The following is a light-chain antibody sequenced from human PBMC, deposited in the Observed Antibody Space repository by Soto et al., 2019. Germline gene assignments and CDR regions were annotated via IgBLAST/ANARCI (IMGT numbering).Light chain of an antibody. Sequence: IVLTQSPATLSLSPGESATLSCRASHSVNSYLAWYQQKPGQAPRLLIYDAINRATGIPARFSGSGSGTDFTLTISSLEPEDFAVYYCQQRSNWVTFGPGTTVDIK. CDR2: DAI. V-gene: IGKV3-11*01. J-gene: IGKJ3*01. CDR3: QQRSNWVT. CDR1: HSVNSY.